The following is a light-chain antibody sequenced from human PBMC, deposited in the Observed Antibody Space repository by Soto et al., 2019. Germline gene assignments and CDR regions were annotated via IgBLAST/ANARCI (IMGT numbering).Light chain of an antibody. J-gene: IGLJ3*02. CDR2: EIN. Sequence: QSVLTQPASVSGSPGQSITISCTGTSSDIGTYNYVSWYQQHPGKAPKLMIYEINNRPSGVSNRFSGSKSGNTASLTISGLQAEDEANYYCSSYSSSGTLWVFGGGTKLTVL. CDR3: SSYSSSGTLWV. V-gene: IGLV2-14*01. CDR1: SSDIGTYNY.